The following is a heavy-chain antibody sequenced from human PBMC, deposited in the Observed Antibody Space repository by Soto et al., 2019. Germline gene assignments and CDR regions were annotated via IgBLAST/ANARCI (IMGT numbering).Heavy chain of an antibody. CDR1: GYTFTGYY. V-gene: IGHV1-2*02. CDR3: ASIVATISDYGMDV. Sequence: ASVKVSCKAAGYTFTGYYMHWVRQAPGQGLEWMGWINPNSGGTNYAQKFQGRVTMTRDTSISTAYMELSRLRSDDTAVYYCASIVATISDYGMDVWGQGTTVTVSS. CDR2: INPNSGGT. J-gene: IGHJ6*02. D-gene: IGHD5-12*01.